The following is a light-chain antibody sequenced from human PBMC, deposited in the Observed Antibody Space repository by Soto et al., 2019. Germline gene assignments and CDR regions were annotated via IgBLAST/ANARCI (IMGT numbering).Light chain of an antibody. CDR3: QQYNSFSTWT. J-gene: IGKJ1*01. CDR2: DAT. CDR1: QSISRW. Sequence: DIQMTQSPSTLSASVGDRVTITCRASQSISRWLAWYQQKPGKAPKLLIYDATNLESGVPSSFSGSGSGTEFTLTISSLQPDDFATYFCQQYNSFSTWTFGQGTKVEIK. V-gene: IGKV1-5*01.